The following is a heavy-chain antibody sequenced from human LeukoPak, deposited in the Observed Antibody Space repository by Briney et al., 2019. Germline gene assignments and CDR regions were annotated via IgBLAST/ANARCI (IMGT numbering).Heavy chain of an antibody. Sequence: GGSLRLSFAASGFTFSSYAMSWVRQAPGKGLEWVSAISGSGGSTYYADSVKGRFTISRDNSKNTLYLQMNSLRAEDTAVYYCARVRDYGDYALDYWGQGTLVTVSS. D-gene: IGHD4-17*01. CDR1: GFTFSSYA. CDR2: ISGSGGST. V-gene: IGHV3-23*01. CDR3: ARVRDYGDYALDY. J-gene: IGHJ4*02.